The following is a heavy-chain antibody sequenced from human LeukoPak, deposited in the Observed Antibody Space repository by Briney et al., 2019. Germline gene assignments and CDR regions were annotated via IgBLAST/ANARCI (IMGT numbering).Heavy chain of an antibody. J-gene: IGHJ2*01. CDR2: IDTSSTT. CDR1: GGSISSYY. D-gene: IGHD3-16*01. Sequence: SETLSLTCTVSGGSISSYYWSWIRQPAGQGLVWSGRIDTSSTTNYNPTQRRRVTMSVDTTKNPSSLKLSSVPAAVTAVYYSARRMTTFPYWYFELWGRGTLVTVSS. CDR3: ARRMTTFPYWYFEL. V-gene: IGHV4-4*07.